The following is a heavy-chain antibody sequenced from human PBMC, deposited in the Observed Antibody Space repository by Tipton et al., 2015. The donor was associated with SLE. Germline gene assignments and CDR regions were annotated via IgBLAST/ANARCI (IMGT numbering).Heavy chain of an antibody. CDR2: INHSGST. CDR1: CGSISSGSYY. V-gene: IGHV4-39*01. CDR3: ARLETGTTSNFDY. J-gene: IGHJ4*02. Sequence: TLSLTCTVSCGSISSGSYYWSWIRQPPGKGLEWIGEINHSGSTNYNPSLKNRVTISVDTSKNQFSLKLSSVTAADTAVYYCARLETGTTSNFDYWGQGTLVTVSS. D-gene: IGHD1-1*01.